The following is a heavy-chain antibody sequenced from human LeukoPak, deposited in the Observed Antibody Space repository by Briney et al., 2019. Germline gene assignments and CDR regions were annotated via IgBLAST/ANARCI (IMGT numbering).Heavy chain of an antibody. D-gene: IGHD3-16*01. Sequence: GGSLRLSCSASGFTFSDYDMTWFRQAPGKGLEWVSSISGLSSHIYYGDSVKGWFSISRDNAKNSLYLQMNSLGAEDTAVYYCGRAFPPLRTSSAGDLWGQGTLVNVSS. CDR1: GFTFSDYD. CDR3: GRAFPPLRTSSAGDL. J-gene: IGHJ4*02. CDR2: ISGLSSHI. V-gene: IGHV3-21*01.